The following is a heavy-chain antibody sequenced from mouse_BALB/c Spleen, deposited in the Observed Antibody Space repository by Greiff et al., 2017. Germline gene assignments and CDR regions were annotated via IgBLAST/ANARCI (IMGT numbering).Heavy chain of an antibody. V-gene: IGHV5-6-3*01. Sequence: EVMLVESGGGLVQPGGSLKLSCAASGFTFSSYGMSWVRQTPDKRLELVATINSNGGSTYYPDSVKGRFTISRDNAKSTLYLQMSSLKSEDTAVYYCARGGSGAWYFDYWGQGTTLTVSS. CDR2: INSNGGST. CDR1: GFTFSSYG. CDR3: ARGGSGAWYFDY. J-gene: IGHJ2*01. D-gene: IGHD1-1*02.